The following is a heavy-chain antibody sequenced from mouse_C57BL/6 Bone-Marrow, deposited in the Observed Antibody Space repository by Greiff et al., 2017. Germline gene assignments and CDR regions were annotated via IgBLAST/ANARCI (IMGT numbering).Heavy chain of an antibody. CDR1: GYTFTSYG. J-gene: IGHJ3*01. CDR3: ARGPRGFAY. V-gene: IGHV1-81*01. Sequence: QVQLQQSGAELARPGASVKLSCKASGYTFTSYGISWVKQRTGQGLEWIGEIYPRSGNTSYNEKFKGKATLTADKYSSTAYMELRSLTSEDAAVYFCARGPRGFAYWGQGTLVTVSA. CDR2: IYPRSGNT.